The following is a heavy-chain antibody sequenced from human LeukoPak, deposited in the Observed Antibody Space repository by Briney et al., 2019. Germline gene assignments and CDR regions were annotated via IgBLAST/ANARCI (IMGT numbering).Heavy chain of an antibody. CDR2: IYYSGST. V-gene: IGHV4-59*01. CDR3: ARINCGGDCYIDY. CDR1: GGSISTYY. J-gene: IGHJ4*02. Sequence: PSETLSLTCTVSGGSISTYYGNWIRQAPGKGLEWIGYIYYSGSTNYNPSLKSRVTMSVDTSRNQFSLKLSSVTAADTAVYYCARINCGGDCYIDYWGQGTLVTVSS. D-gene: IGHD2-21*02.